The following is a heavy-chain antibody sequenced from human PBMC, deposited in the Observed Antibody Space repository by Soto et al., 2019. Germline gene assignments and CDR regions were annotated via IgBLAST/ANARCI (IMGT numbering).Heavy chain of an antibody. J-gene: IGHJ3*02. Sequence: QVQLVQSGAEVKKPGASVKVSCKASGYTFTSFGISWVRPAPGQGLEWMGWISAYNGNTNYAENLQGRVTMTTDTSTSTAYTELRSLRSDDTAVYYCARDHRGGTYAFDIWGQGTMVTVSS. CDR1: GYTFTSFG. V-gene: IGHV1-18*01. CDR3: ARDHRGGTYAFDI. CDR2: ISAYNGNT. D-gene: IGHD2-15*01.